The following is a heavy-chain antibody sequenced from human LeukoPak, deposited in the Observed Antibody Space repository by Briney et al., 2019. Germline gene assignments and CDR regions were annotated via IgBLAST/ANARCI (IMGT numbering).Heavy chain of an antibody. CDR3: ARPAAYGDYDY. D-gene: IGHD4-17*01. CDR1: GYSISSGYY. CDR2: IYHSGST. V-gene: IGHV4-38-2*02. J-gene: IGHJ4*02. Sequence: SETLSLTCTVSGYSISSGYYWGWIRQPPGKGLEWIGSIYHSGSTYYNPSLKSRVTISVDTSKNQLSLKLSSVTAADTAVYYCARPAAYGDYDYWGQGTLVTVSS.